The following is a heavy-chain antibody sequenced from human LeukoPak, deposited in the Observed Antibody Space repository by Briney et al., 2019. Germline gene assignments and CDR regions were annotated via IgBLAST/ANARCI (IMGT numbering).Heavy chain of an antibody. CDR1: GFTVSSNY. CDR2: IYSGGST. CDR3: AKDSVEMATIAPDAFDI. V-gene: IGHV3-53*01. J-gene: IGHJ3*02. Sequence: QPGGSLRLSCAASGFTVSSNYMSWVRQAPGKGLEWVSVIYSGGSTYYADSVKGRFTISRDNSKNTLHLQMNSLRAEDTAVYYCAKDSVEMATIAPDAFDIWGQGTMVTVSS. D-gene: IGHD5-24*01.